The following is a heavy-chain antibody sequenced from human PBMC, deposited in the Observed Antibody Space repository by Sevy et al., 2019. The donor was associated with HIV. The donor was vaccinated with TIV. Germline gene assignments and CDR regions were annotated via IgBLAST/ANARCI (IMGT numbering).Heavy chain of an antibody. D-gene: IGHD3-10*01. V-gene: IGHV4-4*02. CDR3: ARVLRGLLYFGELLIDGKNWFDP. CDR2: ISHNGSP. Sequence: SETLSLTCAVSGDSVNRNNWWNWVRQPPGKGLEWIGEISHNGSPTYNPSLKSRVTISVDKSKNQFSLKLSSVTAADTSVYYCARVLRGLLYFGELLIDGKNWFDPWGQGTLVTVSS. J-gene: IGHJ5*02. CDR1: GDSVNRNNW.